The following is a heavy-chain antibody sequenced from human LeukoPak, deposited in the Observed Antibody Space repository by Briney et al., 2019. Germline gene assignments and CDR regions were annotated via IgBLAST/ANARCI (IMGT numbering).Heavy chain of an antibody. CDR1: GGTFSRYG. V-gene: IGHV1-69*05. CDR2: IIPVFGTT. Sequence: SVKVSCKASGGTFSRYGICWVRQAPGQGLEWMGRIIPVFGTTNYAQKFQGRVTITTDESTSTAYMELSSLRSEDTAVYYCAREGRVGENTFDYWGQGTLATVSS. D-gene: IGHD1-26*01. CDR3: AREGRVGENTFDY. J-gene: IGHJ4*02.